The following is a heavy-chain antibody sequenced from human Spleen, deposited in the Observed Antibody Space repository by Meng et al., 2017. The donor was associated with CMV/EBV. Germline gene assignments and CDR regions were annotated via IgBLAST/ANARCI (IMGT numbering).Heavy chain of an antibody. D-gene: IGHD2-2*01. CDR1: TLTNLY. V-gene: IGHV1-46*01. CDR2: INPSGGFI. J-gene: IGHJ4*01. Sequence: TLTNLYRQWVRQDPGQGLEWMGMINPSGGFIGYAQKFQGRITVTWETSTSTVYMELSSLRSEDTAVYYCARDPGNTVVIPSALGYFDYWGQGTLVTVSS. CDR3: ARDPGNTVVIPSALGYFDY.